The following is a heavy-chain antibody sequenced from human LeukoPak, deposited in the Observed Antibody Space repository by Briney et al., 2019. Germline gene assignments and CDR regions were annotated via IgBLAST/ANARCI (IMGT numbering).Heavy chain of an antibody. J-gene: IGHJ6*02. CDR2: IWYDGSNK. CDR1: GFTFSSYG. D-gene: IGHD3-22*01. V-gene: IGHV3-33*01. Sequence: PGGSLRLSCAASGFTFSSYGMHWVRQAPGKGLEWVAVIWYDGSNKYYADSVKGRFTISRDNSKNTLYLQMNSLRAEGTAVYYCARVLLPLYGMDVWGQGTTVTVSS. CDR3: ARVLLPLYGMDV.